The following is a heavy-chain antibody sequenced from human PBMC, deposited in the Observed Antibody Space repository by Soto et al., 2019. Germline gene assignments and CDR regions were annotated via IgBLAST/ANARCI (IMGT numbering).Heavy chain of an antibody. CDR1: GASISSYY. V-gene: IGHV4-59*08. Sequence: SETLSLTCTVSGASISSYYGSWIRQPPGKGLEWIGYIYYSGSTKYNPSLKSRVTISVDTSKNQFSLKVSSVTAADTAVYYCARQGGYVYFDYWGQGTLVTVSS. D-gene: IGHD3-16*01. CDR2: IYYSGST. CDR3: ARQGGYVYFDY. J-gene: IGHJ4*02.